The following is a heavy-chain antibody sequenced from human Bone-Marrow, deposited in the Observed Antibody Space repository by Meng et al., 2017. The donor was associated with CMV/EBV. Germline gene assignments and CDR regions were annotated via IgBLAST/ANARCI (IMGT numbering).Heavy chain of an antibody. V-gene: IGHV3-73*01. Sequence: GESLKTSCAASGFPFSGSAVHWGRQAYGKGLEWVGRIRSKTNNYTTSYAVSVTGRFTIYRDDLKNRAYLQMTSLKPEDTAMYYCTTDCSSSACDSLWFDPWGQGTLVTVSS. CDR2: IRSKTNNYTT. J-gene: IGHJ5*02. CDR1: GFPFSGSA. D-gene: IGHD2-2*01. CDR3: TTDCSSSACDSLWFDP.